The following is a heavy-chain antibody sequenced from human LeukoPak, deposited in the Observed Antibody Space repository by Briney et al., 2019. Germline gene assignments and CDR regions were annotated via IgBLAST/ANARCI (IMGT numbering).Heavy chain of an antibody. CDR1: GFTFSSYT. Sequence: GGSLRLSCAASGFTFSSYTMKWVRHAPGKGLVWVSRINSDGSSTSYADSVKGRFTISRDNAKNTLYLQMNSLRAEDTAVYYCARGLLWFGDAFDIWGQGTMVTVSS. V-gene: IGHV3-74*01. D-gene: IGHD3-10*01. J-gene: IGHJ3*02. CDR3: ARGLLWFGDAFDI. CDR2: INSDGSST.